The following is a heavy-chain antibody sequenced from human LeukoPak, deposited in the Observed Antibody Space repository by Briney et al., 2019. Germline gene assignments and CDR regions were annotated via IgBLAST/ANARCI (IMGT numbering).Heavy chain of an antibody. J-gene: IGHJ4*02. CDR3: ARVPSGSYPPYYFDY. CDR2: IYYSGST. D-gene: IGHD1-26*01. Sequence: ETLSLTCTVSGGSISSSSYYWGWIRQPPGKGLEWIGSIYYSGSTYYNPSLKSRVTISVDTSKNQFSLKLSSVTAADTAVYYCARVPSGSYPPYYFDYWGQGTLVTVSS. V-gene: IGHV4-39*01. CDR1: GGSISSSSYY.